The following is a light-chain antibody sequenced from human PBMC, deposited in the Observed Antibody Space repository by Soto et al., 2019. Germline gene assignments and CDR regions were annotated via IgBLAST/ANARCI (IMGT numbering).Light chain of an antibody. V-gene: IGKV3-20*01. Sequence: EIVMPQSTATLSLSPGERATLSCRASQNIHTNLAWYQHKPGQAPRLLIYDASSRATGIPDRFSGSGSGTDFTLTISRLESEDFAVYYCQQYGSSPRTFGQGTKVDIK. CDR3: QQYGSSPRT. CDR2: DAS. CDR1: QNIHTN. J-gene: IGKJ1*01.